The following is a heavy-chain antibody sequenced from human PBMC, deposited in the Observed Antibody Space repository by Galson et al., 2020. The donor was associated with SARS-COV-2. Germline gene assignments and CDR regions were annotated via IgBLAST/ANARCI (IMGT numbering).Heavy chain of an antibody. Sequence: ASVKVSCQASGYTFIRDTISWVRQAPGQGLEWMGWIRVDNGNTNYAQDLQGRVTMTADTFKSTAYMELRSLRSDDTAVYYCARRFTTNYGMDVWGLGTTVTVYS. D-gene: IGHD3-22*01. CDR1: GYTFIRDT. CDR2: IRVDNGNT. V-gene: IGHV1-18*01. CDR3: ARRFTTNYGMDV. J-gene: IGHJ6*02.